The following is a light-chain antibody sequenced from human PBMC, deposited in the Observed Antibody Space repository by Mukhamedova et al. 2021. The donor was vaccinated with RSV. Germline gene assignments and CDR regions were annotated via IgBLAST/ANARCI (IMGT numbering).Light chain of an antibody. CDR1: GIGSW. CDR2: GSS. CDR3: QQASTLPIT. J-gene: IGKJ5*01. V-gene: IGKV1D-12*01. Sequence: GIGSWLAWYQQKPGKGPKLLIYGSSIVQSGVPSRFSGSGSGTDFILTITSLQPEDFATYYCQQASTLPITFGQGTRLEMK.